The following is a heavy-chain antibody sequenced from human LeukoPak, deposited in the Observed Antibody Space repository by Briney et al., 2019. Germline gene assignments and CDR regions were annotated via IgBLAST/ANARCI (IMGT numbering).Heavy chain of an antibody. Sequence: GGSLRLSCAASGFTFSSYAMSWVRQAPGKGLEWVANIRQDGNEKYYVDSVKGRFTVSRDNPKNSLYLQMNSLRAEDTAVYYCARAPYYESSGPLWGQGTLVTVSS. CDR2: IRQDGNEK. D-gene: IGHD3-22*01. V-gene: IGHV3-7*01. J-gene: IGHJ4*02. CDR1: GFTFSSYA. CDR3: ARAPYYESSGPL.